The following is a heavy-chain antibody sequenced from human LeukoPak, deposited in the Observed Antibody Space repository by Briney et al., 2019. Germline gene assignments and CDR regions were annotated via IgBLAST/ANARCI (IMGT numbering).Heavy chain of an antibody. Sequence: ASVKVSCKASGGTFSSYAISWVRQAPGQGLEWMGGTIPIFGTANYAQKFQGRVTITADESTSTAYMELSSLRSEDADVYYCARASDRGAFDYWGQGTLVTVSS. V-gene: IGHV1-69*13. CDR1: GGTFSSYA. J-gene: IGHJ4*02. CDR2: TIPIFGTA. D-gene: IGHD3-16*01. CDR3: ARASDRGAFDY.